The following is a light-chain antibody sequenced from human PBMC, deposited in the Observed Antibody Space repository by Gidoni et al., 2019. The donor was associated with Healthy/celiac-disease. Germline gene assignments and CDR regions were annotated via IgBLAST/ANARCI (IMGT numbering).Light chain of an antibody. CDR1: QSVLYSSNNKNY. Sequence: DILMTQSPYSLAVSLGERATINCKSSQSVLYSSNNKNYLAWYQQKPGQPPKLLIYWASTRESGVPDRFSGSGSGTDFTLTISSLQAEDVAVYYCQQYYSTPLTFXGXTKVEIK. V-gene: IGKV4-1*01. CDR3: QQYYSTPLT. J-gene: IGKJ4*01. CDR2: WAS.